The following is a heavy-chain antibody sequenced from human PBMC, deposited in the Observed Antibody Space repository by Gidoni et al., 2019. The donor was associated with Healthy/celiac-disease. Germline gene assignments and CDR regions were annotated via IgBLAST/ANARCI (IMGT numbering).Heavy chain of an antibody. V-gene: IGHV1-69*01. CDR2: IIPIFGTA. Sequence: QVQLVQSGAEVKKPGSSVTVSCKASGGTFSSYAISWGRQAPGQGLEWMGGIIPIFGTANYAQKFQGRATITADESTSTAYMELSSLRSEDTAVYYCATNDFWSGYSGWGNDAFDIWGQGTMVTVSS. CDR3: ATNDFWSGYSGWGNDAFDI. J-gene: IGHJ3*02. D-gene: IGHD3-3*01. CDR1: GGTFSSYA.